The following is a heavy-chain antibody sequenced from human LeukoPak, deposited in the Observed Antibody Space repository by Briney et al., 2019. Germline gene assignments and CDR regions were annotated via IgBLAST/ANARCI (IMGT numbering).Heavy chain of an antibody. CDR3: ARRSAYAPYYFDY. CDR2: INHSGST. V-gene: IGHV4-34*01. J-gene: IGHJ4*02. Sequence: SETLSLTCAVYGGSFSGYYWSWIRQPPGKGLEWIGEINHSGSTNSNPSLKSRVTISVDTSKNQFSLKLSSVTAAGTAVYYCARRSAYAPYYFDYWGQGTLVTVSS. D-gene: IGHD3-22*01. CDR1: GGSFSGYY.